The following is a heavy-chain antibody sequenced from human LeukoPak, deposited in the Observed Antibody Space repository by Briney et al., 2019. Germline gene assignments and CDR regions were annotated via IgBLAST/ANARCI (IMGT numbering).Heavy chain of an antibody. V-gene: IGHV3-23*01. CDR3: TKRKPWFGESTGMDV. Sequence: GGSLRLSCAASIFTFSIYTMSWVRQAPGKGLEWVSVIGLSADITYYADSVKGRFTISRDNSKNTLYLQMNSLRAEDTAVYYCTKRKPWFGESTGMDVWGKGTTVTVSS. CDR2: IGLSADIT. D-gene: IGHD3-10*01. CDR1: IFTFSIYT. J-gene: IGHJ6*04.